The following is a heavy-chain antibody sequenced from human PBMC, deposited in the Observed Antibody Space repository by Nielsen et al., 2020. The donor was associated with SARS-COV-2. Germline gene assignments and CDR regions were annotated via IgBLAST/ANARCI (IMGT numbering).Heavy chain of an antibody. CDR2: INAGNGNT. J-gene: IGHJ4*02. Sequence: ASVKVSCKASGYTFTSYAMHWVRQAPGQRLEWMGWINAGNGNTKYSQKFQGRVTITRDTSASTAYMELSSLRSEDTAVYYCARCCPGYCSGGSCYGIYSYYFDYWGQGTLVTVSS. CDR1: GYTFTSYA. V-gene: IGHV1-3*01. D-gene: IGHD2-15*01. CDR3: ARCCPGYCSGGSCYGIYSYYFDY.